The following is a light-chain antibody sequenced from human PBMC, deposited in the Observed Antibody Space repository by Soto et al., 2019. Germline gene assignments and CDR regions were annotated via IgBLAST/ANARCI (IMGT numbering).Light chain of an antibody. V-gene: IGKV1-5*01. CDR1: QSISSW. CDR3: QQYNSYDMWS. J-gene: IGKJ1*01. CDR2: GAS. Sequence: IQMTQSHSTLSASVGDRVTITCRASQSISSWLAWYQQKPGKAPKLLIYGASSLESGVPSRFSGSGSGTEFTLTISSLQPDDFATYYCQQYNSYDMWSFGQGTKVELK.